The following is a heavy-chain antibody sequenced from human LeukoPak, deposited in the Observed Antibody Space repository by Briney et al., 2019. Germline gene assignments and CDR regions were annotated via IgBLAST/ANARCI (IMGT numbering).Heavy chain of an antibody. Sequence: GGSLRLSCAASGFTLSSYAMSWVRQAPGKGLEWVSAISGSGGSTYYADSVKGRFTISRDNSKNTLYLQMNSLRAEDTAVYYCAKDEDSSGYYYVYLFDYWGQGTLVTVSS. D-gene: IGHD3-22*01. V-gene: IGHV3-23*01. J-gene: IGHJ4*02. CDR1: GFTLSSYA. CDR2: ISGSGGST. CDR3: AKDEDSSGYYYVYLFDY.